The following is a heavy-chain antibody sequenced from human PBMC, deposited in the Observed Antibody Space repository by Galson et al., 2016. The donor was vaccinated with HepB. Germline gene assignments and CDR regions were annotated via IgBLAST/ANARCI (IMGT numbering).Heavy chain of an antibody. CDR1: GFTFSRAW. CDR3: TRIVDYFGASYFDY. J-gene: IGHJ4*02. CDR2: IKSYTDGGTT. Sequence: SLRLSCAASGFTFSRAWMNWVRQAPGKGLKWVGRIKSYTDGGTTEYAAPVKGRFTISRDDSKSIAYLQMSSLKTEDTAVYYCTRIVDYFGASYFDYWGQGTLVTVSS. D-gene: IGHD3-16*01. V-gene: IGHV3-15*01.